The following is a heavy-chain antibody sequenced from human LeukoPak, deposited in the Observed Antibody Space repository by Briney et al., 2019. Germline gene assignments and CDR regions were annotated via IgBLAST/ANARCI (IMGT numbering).Heavy chain of an antibody. CDR2: ISHDGSNT. CDR3: AACYYDSSGYSGLNYYYYGMDV. Sequence: PGRSLRLSCAASGFTFSRSAVHWVRQAPGKGLEWVAVISHDGSNTNYTDSVKGRFTISRDNSKNTLYLQMNSLRAEDTAVYYCAACYYDSSGYSGLNYYYYGMDVWGQGTTVTVSS. CDR1: GFTFSRSA. V-gene: IGHV3-30*03. D-gene: IGHD3-22*01. J-gene: IGHJ6*02.